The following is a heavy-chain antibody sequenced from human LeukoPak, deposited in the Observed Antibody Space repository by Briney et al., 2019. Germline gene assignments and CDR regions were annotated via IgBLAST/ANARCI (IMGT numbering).Heavy chain of an antibody. CDR1: GFTFSFYM. D-gene: IGHD1-20*01. CDR2: ISTSSSHI. Sequence: PGGSLRLSCTASGFTFSFYMMNWVRQAPGKGLEWVSSISTSSSHIYYADSLKGRFTVSRDNAKNSLYLQTNNLRAEDTAVYYCARDDNWNDKPFDLWGPGTLVTVSS. J-gene: IGHJ4*02. CDR3: ARDDNWNDKPFDL. V-gene: IGHV3-21*01.